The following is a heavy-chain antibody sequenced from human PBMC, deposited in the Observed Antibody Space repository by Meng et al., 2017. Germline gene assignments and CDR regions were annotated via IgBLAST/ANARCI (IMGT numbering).Heavy chain of an antibody. Sequence: QEQLCQPGKWVKKPGTSVSVSCQASGGSFSSHAFSWVRQAPGQGLEWMGGIVPIFGTTTYAQKFQCRLTITADEATSTAHMELHGLRSDDTALYFCARGAATMPLEYWGQGALVTV. J-gene: IGHJ4*02. CDR1: GGSFSSHA. V-gene: IGHV1-69*01. CDR3: ARGAATMPLEY. CDR2: IVPIFGTT. D-gene: IGHD5-12*01.